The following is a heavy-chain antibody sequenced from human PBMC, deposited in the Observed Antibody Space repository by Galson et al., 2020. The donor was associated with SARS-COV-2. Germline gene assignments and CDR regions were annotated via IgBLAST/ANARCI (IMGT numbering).Heavy chain of an antibody. V-gene: IGHV3-74*01. Sequence: GGSLRLSCAASGFTFSSHWMHWVRQAPRKVLVWVSNTHSDGSRTNYADSVKGRFTISRDNAKDTLYLQMNSLGAEDTAVYYCARVGVDSSGWTTLDYWGQGTLVTVSS. J-gene: IGHJ4*02. D-gene: IGHD6-19*01. CDR2: THSDGSRT. CDR1: GFTFSSHW. CDR3: ARVGVDSSGWTTLDY.